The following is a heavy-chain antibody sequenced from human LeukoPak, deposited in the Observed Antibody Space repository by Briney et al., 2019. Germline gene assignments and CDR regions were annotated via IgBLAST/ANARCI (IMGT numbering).Heavy chain of an antibody. CDR3: AKDREGGSRLRGWFDP. CDR1: GYTFRDYS. Sequence: PGGSLRLSCAASGYTFRDYSVNWVRQAPGKGLEWVSSISSTNDYIYYAYSVKGRFTISRDNNKNTLYMQMNSLRAEDTAVYYCAKDREGGSRLRGWFDPWGQGTLVTVSS. V-gene: IGHV3-21*04. CDR2: ISSTNDYI. J-gene: IGHJ5*02. D-gene: IGHD3-10*01.